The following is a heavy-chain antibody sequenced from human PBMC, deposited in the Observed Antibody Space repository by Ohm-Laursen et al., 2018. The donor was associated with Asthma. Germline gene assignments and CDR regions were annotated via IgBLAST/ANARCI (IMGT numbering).Heavy chain of an antibody. D-gene: IGHD5-24*01. CDR3: ARDQYPYQLQPGFY. CDR1: GFTFSSYG. J-gene: IGHJ4*02. Sequence: SLRLSCAASGFTFSSYGMHWVRQAPGKGLEWISYISASAGTMYFADSVKGRFTISRDNAKKSLFLHMSSLRAEDTAVYYCARDQYPYQLQPGFYWGQGTLVTVSS. CDR2: ISASAGTM. V-gene: IGHV3-48*04.